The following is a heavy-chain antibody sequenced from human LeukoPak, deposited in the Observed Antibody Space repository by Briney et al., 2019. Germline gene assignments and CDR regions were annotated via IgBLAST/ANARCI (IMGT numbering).Heavy chain of an antibody. D-gene: IGHD2-2*01. Sequence: SVKVSCKASGGTFSSYAISWVRQAPGQGLEWMGRIIPILGIANYAQKFQGRVTITADKSTSTAYMELSSLRSEDTAVYYCARTRYCSSTSCYYYYYGMDVWGQGTTVTVSS. V-gene: IGHV1-69*04. J-gene: IGHJ6*02. CDR1: GGTFSSYA. CDR2: IIPILGIA. CDR3: ARTRYCSSTSCYYYYYGMDV.